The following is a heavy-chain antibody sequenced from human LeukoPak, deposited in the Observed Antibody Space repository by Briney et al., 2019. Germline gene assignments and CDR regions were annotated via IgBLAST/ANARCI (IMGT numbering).Heavy chain of an antibody. Sequence: SGGSLRLSCAASGFVFSTYPMNWVRQAPGKGLEWVSTISGSGGSTYFADSVKGRFAVSRDNSKNTLFLQMNSLRAEDTAVYYCAKERTQTTSFDYWGQGTLVTVSS. V-gene: IGHV3-23*01. CDR2: ISGSGGST. D-gene: IGHD2/OR15-2a*01. CDR1: GFVFSTYP. CDR3: AKERTQTTSFDY. J-gene: IGHJ4*02.